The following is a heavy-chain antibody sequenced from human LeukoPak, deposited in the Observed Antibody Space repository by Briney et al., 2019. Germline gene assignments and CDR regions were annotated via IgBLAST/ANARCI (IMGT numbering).Heavy chain of an antibody. Sequence: GGSLRLSCAASGFTFDDYVMHWVRQAPGKRLEWVSLITWDGGSTSYADSVKGRFTVSRDNSKNSLYLQMNSLRPEDTAFYYCAKDLYGSGTYGYFDYCGQGTLVTVSS. J-gene: IGHJ4*02. CDR2: ITWDGGST. CDR3: AKDLYGSGTYGYFDY. V-gene: IGHV3-43D*03. CDR1: GFTFDDYV. D-gene: IGHD3-10*01.